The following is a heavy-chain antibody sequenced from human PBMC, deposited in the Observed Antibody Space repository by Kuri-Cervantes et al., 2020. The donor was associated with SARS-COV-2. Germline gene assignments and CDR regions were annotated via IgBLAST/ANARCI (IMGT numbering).Heavy chain of an antibody. Sequence: ASVKVSCKASGYTFTSYDINWVRQATGQGLEWMGWINPNSGGTSYAQKFQGRVTMTRDTSISTAYMELSRLRSDDTAVYYCARWARGIVGATDHYFDYWGQGTLVTVSS. D-gene: IGHD1-26*01. J-gene: IGHJ4*02. CDR1: GYTFTSYD. V-gene: IGHV1-2*02. CDR2: INPNSGGT. CDR3: ARWARGIVGATDHYFDY.